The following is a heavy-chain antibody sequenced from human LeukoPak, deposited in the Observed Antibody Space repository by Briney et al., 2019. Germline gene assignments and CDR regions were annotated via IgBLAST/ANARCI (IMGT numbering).Heavy chain of an antibody. Sequence: GASVKVSCKASGYTFTSYGISWVRQAPGQGLEWMGWISAYNGNTNYAQKLQGRVTMTTDTSTSTAYMELSSLRSEDTAVYYCARGGLYGDYVVAFDIWGQGTMVTVSS. J-gene: IGHJ3*02. V-gene: IGHV1-18*01. D-gene: IGHD4-17*01. CDR3: ARGGLYGDYVVAFDI. CDR2: ISAYNGNT. CDR1: GYTFTSYG.